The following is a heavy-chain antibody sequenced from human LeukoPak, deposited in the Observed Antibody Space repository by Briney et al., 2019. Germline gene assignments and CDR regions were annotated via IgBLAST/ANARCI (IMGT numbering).Heavy chain of an antibody. CDR2: IYSGGST. V-gene: IGHV3-53*01. J-gene: IGHJ3*02. CDR3: AKNDYGGLDAFDI. D-gene: IGHD4-23*01. CDR1: GFTVSSNY. Sequence: PGGSLRLSCAASGFTVSSNYMSWVRQAPGKGLEWVSVIYSGGSTYYADSVKGRFTISRDNFKNTLYLQMNSLRAEDTAVYYCAKNDYGGLDAFDIWGQGTMVTVSS.